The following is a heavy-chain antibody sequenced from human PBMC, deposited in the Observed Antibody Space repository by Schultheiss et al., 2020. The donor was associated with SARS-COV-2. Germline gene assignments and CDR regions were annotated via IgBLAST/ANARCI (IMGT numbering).Heavy chain of an antibody. CDR1: GGSVSSDYY. V-gene: IGHV4-38-2*02. CDR3: ARNWGDSGSYAFDP. CDR2: INHRGST. D-gene: IGHD1-26*01. Sequence: SETLSLTCTVSGGSVSSDYYWGWIRQPPGKGLEWIGEINHRGSTNYNPSLKSRVTISVDTSKNQFSLKLSSVTAADTAVYYCARNWGDSGSYAFDPWGQGSLVTVAS. J-gene: IGHJ5*02.